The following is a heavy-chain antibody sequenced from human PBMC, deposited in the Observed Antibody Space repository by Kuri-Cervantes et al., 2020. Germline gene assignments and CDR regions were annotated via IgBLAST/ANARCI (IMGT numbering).Heavy chain of an antibody. CDR3: AADEGGGVATYNYYYGMDV. D-gene: IGHD5-12*01. J-gene: IGHJ6*02. V-gene: IGHV1-46*01. CDR1: GYTFTSYY. CDR2: INPSGGST. Sequence: ASVKVSCKASGYTFTSYYMHWVRQAPGQGLEWMGIINPSGGSTSYAQKFQGRVTMTRDTSTSTAYMELSSLRSEDTAVYYCAADEGGGVATYNYYYGMDVWGQGTTVTVSS.